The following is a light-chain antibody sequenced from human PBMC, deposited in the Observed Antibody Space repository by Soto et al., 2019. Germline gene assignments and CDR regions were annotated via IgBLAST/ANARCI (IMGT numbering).Light chain of an antibody. J-gene: IGKJ4*01. CDR1: QSISRN. Sequence: DIQLTQSPSSLSPSVGDRITLSCRASQSISRNLNWYQQMPGKAPSLLIYAARDLQSGVPGRFSGSGSGTEFNLTISSLEPEDFAVYYCQQRSNWFLTFGGGTKVEIK. V-gene: IGKV1-39*01. CDR2: AAR. CDR3: QQRSNWFLT.